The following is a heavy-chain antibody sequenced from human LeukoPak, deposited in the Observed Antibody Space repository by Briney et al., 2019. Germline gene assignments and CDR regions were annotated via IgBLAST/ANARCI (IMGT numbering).Heavy chain of an antibody. D-gene: IGHD3-10*01. CDR2: ISSSSSYI. CDR3: ARARITMVRGVMNYYGMDV. V-gene: IGHV3-21*01. Sequence: PGGSLRLSCAASGFTFSSYSMSWVRQAPGKGLEWVSSISSSSSYIYYADSVKGRFTISRDNAKNSLYLQMNSLRAEDTAVYYCARARITMVRGVMNYYGMDVWGQGTTVTVSS. CDR1: GFTFSSYS. J-gene: IGHJ6*02.